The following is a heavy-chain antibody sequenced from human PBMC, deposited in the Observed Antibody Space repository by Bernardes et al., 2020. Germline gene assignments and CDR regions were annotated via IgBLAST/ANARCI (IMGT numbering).Heavy chain of an antibody. CDR3: ARCEGGYYGSGTHPRGWFDH. D-gene: IGHD3-10*01. J-gene: IGHJ5*02. CDR1: GGTFSSYA. CDR2: IIPIFGKA. V-gene: IGHV1-69*06. Sequence: SVKVSCKASGGTFSSYAISWVRQAPGQGLEWMGGIIPIFGKATYAQKFQGRVTITADKSTSTAYMELSSLRSEDTAVYYCARCEGGYYGSGTHPRGWFDHWGQGTLVTGSS.